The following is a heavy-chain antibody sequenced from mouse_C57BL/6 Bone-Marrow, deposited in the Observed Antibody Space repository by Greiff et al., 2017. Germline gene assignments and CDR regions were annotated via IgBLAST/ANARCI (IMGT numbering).Heavy chain of an antibody. Sequence: EVKLVESGGGLVKPGGSLKLSCAASGFTFSDYGMHWVRQAPEKGLAWVAYISSGSSTLYYADTVKGRFTISIDNAKNTLFLQMTSLRSEDTAMYYCARTGFAYWGQGTLVTVSA. J-gene: IGHJ3*01. CDR3: ARTGFAY. CDR2: ISSGSSTL. V-gene: IGHV5-17*01. CDR1: GFTFSDYG.